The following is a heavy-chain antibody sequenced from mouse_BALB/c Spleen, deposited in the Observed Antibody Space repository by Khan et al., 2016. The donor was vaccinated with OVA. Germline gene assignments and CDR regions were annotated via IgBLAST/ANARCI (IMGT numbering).Heavy chain of an antibody. CDR3: ARKDYYDYDPFPY. J-gene: IGHJ3*01. Sequence: EVQLKQSGPGLVKPSQSLSLTCTVTGYSITSEYTWNWIRQFPGNKLEWMGFISYSGNTRYNQSLKIRISITRDTSKNQFFLQLNSVTSEDTATYYCARKDYYDYDPFPYWGQGTLVTVSA. CDR1: GYSITSEYT. CDR2: ISYSGNT. D-gene: IGHD2-4*01. V-gene: IGHV3-2*02.